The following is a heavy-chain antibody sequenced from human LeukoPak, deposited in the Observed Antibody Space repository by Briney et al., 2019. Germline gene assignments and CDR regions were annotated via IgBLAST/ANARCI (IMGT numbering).Heavy chain of an antibody. Sequence: GRSLRLSCAASGFTFSSYAMHWVRQAPGKGLEWVAVISYDGSKEYYADSVKGRFTISRDNSKNTLYLQMNSLRSEDTAVYYCARYNRPGYYGLIDYWGQGTLVTVSS. CDR1: GFTFSSYA. D-gene: IGHD3-22*01. CDR3: ARYNRPGYYGLIDY. V-gene: IGHV3-30*04. CDR2: ISYDGSKE. J-gene: IGHJ4*02.